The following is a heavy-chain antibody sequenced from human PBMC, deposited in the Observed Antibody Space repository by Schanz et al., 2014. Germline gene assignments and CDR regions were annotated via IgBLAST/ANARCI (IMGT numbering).Heavy chain of an antibody. D-gene: IGHD3-10*01. CDR3: VRDAGWAFGDYHGMDV. J-gene: IGHJ6*02. V-gene: IGHV1-46*01. CDR2: INPSSGTT. Sequence: QVQLVQSGAEVKKPGASVRVSCKASGYTFTTYYIHWVRQAPGQGLEWMGKINPSSGTTRIAQNFQGRLTVTRDTSTSTVNMELSSLRSEDTAVYYCVRDAGWAFGDYHGMDVCGQGTSVTVSS. CDR1: GYTFTTYY.